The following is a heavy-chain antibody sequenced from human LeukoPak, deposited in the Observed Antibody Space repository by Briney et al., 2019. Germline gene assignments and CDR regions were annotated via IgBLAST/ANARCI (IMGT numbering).Heavy chain of an antibody. J-gene: IGHJ6*03. CDR3: AKEGCSGGSCYSYYYYMDV. CDR2: ISGSGDST. CDR1: GFTFSSYA. D-gene: IGHD2-15*01. V-gene: IGHV3-23*01. Sequence: GGSLRLSCAASGFTFSSYAMSWVRQAPGKGLEWVSAISGSGDSTYYADSVKGRFTISRDNSKNTLYLQMNSLRAEDTAVYYCAKEGCSGGSCYSYYYYMDVWGKGTTVIVSS.